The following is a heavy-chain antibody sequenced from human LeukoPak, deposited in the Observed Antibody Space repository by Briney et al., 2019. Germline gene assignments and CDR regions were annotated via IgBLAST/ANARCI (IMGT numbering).Heavy chain of an antibody. CDR3: ARGPSLHKDWVGGRWFDP. CDR2: MNPKSGNT. Sequence: ASVKVSCEASGYTFTNYDINWVRQATGQGLEWMGWMNPKSGNTGCAQKFQGRVTLTRTNSISTAYMELSSLTSEDTAIYFCARGPSLHKDWVGGRWFDPWGQGTRVTVSS. D-gene: IGHD3-16*01. CDR1: GYTFTNYD. J-gene: IGHJ5*02. V-gene: IGHV1-8*01.